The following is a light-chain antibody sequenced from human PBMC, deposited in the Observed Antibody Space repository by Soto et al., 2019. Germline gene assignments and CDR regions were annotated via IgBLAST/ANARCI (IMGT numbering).Light chain of an antibody. CDR3: QAWDSSSAI. J-gene: IGLJ2*01. Sequence: SSELTQPPSVSVSPGQTATITCSGDELGGKFVSWYQQRPGQSPVLVLFEDKRRPSGIPERFSGSNSGNTATLTISGTQPMDEGDYYCQAWDSSSAIFGGGTKLTVL. CDR1: ELGGKF. CDR2: EDK. V-gene: IGLV3-1*01.